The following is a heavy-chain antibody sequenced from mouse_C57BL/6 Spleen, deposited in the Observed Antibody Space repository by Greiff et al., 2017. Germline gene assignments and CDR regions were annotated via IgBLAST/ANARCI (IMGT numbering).Heavy chain of an antibody. CDR3: ARSSTNWDPGDFDY. J-gene: IGHJ2*01. Sequence: QVQLQQPGAELVKPGASVKLSCKASGYTFTSYWMHWVKQRPGQGLEWIGMIHPDSGSTNYNEKFKSEATLTVDKSSSTAYMQLSSLTSEDSAVYYCARSSTNWDPGDFDYWGQGTTLTVSS. V-gene: IGHV1-64*01. CDR2: IHPDSGST. CDR1: GYTFTSYW. D-gene: IGHD4-1*01.